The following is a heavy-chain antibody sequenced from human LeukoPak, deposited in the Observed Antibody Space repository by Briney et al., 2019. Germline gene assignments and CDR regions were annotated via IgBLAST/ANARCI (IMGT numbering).Heavy chain of an antibody. D-gene: IGHD1-26*01. Sequence: GGSLRLSCAASGFTFSSYSMNWVRQAPGKGLEWVSSISSSSSYIYYADSVKGRFTISRDNAKNSLYLQMNSLRAEDTAVYYCARPGYSGSYDDAFDIWGQGTMVTVSS. CDR1: GFTFSSYS. V-gene: IGHV3-21*01. J-gene: IGHJ3*02. CDR2: ISSSSSYI. CDR3: ARPGYSGSYDDAFDI.